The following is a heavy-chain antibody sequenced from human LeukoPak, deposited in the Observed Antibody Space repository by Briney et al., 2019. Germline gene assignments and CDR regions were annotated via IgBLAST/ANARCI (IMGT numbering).Heavy chain of an antibody. V-gene: IGHV3-15*01. D-gene: IGHD1-26*01. J-gene: IGHJ4*02. CDR1: GFTFSDAW. CDR3: TTDGSTTLSNTFDY. CDR2: IKSRNRGETV. Sequence: GGSLRLSCAASGFTFSDAWMKWVRLAPGKGLEWVGRIKSRNRGETVDYAAPVKGRFTISRDDSKTTVYLQMNSLKTEDTAIYYCTTDGSTTLSNTFDYWGQGTLVTVSS.